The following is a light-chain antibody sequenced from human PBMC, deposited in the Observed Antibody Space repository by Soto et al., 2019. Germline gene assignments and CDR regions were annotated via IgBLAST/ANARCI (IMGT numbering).Light chain of an antibody. CDR2: EVS. CDR1: SSDVGGYNY. Sequence: LNQPASVSGSHGQSITISCTGTSSDVGGYNYVSWYQLHPGKAPKLMVYEVSNRPSGVSNRFSGSKSGNTASLTISGLQAEDEADYYCSSYTSSTAYVFGTGTKVTVL. J-gene: IGLJ1*01. V-gene: IGLV2-14*01. CDR3: SSYTSSTAYV.